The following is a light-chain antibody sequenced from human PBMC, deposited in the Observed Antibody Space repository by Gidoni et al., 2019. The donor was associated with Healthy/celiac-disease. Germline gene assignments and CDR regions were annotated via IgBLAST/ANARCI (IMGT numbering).Light chain of an antibody. J-gene: IGKJ1*01. V-gene: IGKV1-NL1*01. CDR3: QQYYSTPWT. CDR2: AAS. Sequence: DIPMTQSPSSLSASVGDRVTITCRASQGISNSLAWYQQKPGKDPKLLLYAASRLESGVPSRFSGSGSGTDYTLTISSLQPEDFATYYCQQYYSTPWTFGQGTKVEIK. CDR1: QGISNS.